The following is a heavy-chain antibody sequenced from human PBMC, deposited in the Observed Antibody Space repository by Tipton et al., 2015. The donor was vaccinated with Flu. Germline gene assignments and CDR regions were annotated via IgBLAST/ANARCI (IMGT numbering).Heavy chain of an antibody. V-gene: IGHV3-9*02. Sequence: SLRLSCAASGFTSGDYAMHWARQAPGKGLEWVSGVSWNSGAIAYADSVKGRFTISRDNAKNSLYLQMNSLRAEDTALYYCAKGGITTYPLGGFDIWGQGTMVTVSA. CDR3: AKGGITTYPLGGFDI. D-gene: IGHD1/OR15-1a*01. J-gene: IGHJ3*02. CDR2: VSWNSGAI. CDR1: GFTSGDYA.